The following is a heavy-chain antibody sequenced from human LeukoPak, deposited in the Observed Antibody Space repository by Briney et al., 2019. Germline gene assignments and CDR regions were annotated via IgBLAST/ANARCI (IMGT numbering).Heavy chain of an antibody. CDR1: GFTFSSYS. V-gene: IGHV3-48*01. D-gene: IGHD6-19*01. J-gene: IGHJ4*02. CDR2: ISSSSSTI. CDR3: ARDTGYSSGWYEPNYYFDY. Sequence: QTGGSLRLSCAASGFTFSSYSMNWVRQAPGKGLEWVSYISSSSSTIYYADSVKGRFTISRDNAKNSLYLQMNSLRAEDTAVYYCARDTGYSSGWYEPNYYFDYWGQGTLVTVSS.